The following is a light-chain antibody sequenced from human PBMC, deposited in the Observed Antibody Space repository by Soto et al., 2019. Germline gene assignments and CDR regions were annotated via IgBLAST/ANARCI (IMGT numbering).Light chain of an antibody. Sequence: QSALTQPASVSGSPGQSITISCTGTSSDVGSYNLVSWYQQHPGKAPKLLIYDNNMRPSGIPDRFSGSKSGRSATLDITGLQTGDEGVYFCATWDKTLDIGVFGGGTNLTAL. V-gene: IGLV2-14*02. CDR3: ATWDKTLDIGV. CDR2: DNN. J-gene: IGLJ3*02. CDR1: SSDVGSYNL.